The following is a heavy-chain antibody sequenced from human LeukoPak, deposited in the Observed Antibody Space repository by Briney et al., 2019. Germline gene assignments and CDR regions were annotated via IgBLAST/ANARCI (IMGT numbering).Heavy chain of an antibody. CDR1: SGSISSYY. Sequence: KASETLSLTCTVSSGSISSYYWSWIRQPPGKGLEWIGYIYYSGSTNYNPSLKSRVTISVDTSKNQFSLKLSSVTAADTAVYYCARGKTYYDISKDAFDIWGQGTMVTVSS. CDR3: ARGKTYYDISKDAFDI. D-gene: IGHD3-22*01. V-gene: IGHV4-59*01. J-gene: IGHJ3*02. CDR2: IYYSGST.